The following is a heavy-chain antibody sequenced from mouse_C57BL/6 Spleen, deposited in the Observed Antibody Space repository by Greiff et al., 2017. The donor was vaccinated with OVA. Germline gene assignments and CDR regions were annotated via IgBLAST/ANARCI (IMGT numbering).Heavy chain of an antibody. CDR1: GFTFSDYG. J-gene: IGHJ1*03. Sequence: DVHLVESGGGLVKPGGSLKLSCAASGFTFSDYGMHWVRQAPEKGLEWVAYISSGSSTIYYADTVKGRFTISRDNAKNTLFLQMTSLRSEDTAMYYCALYYYGSSPLYWYFDVWGTGTTVTVSS. D-gene: IGHD1-1*01. V-gene: IGHV5-17*01. CDR3: ALYYYGSSPLYWYFDV. CDR2: ISSGSSTI.